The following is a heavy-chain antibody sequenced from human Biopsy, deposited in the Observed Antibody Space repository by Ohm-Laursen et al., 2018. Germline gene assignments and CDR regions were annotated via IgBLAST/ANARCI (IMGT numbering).Heavy chain of an antibody. CDR1: GFPFSTYA. CDR2: INGGGDGT. Sequence: SLRLSCAASGFPFSTYAMCWVRQTPGKGLEWVSSINGGGDGTFYADSVKGRFSISRDNSKNTLYLQMKSLRAEDTALYYCSKDLKWDVSADYFDFWGQGTLVTVSS. CDR3: SKDLKWDVSADYFDF. V-gene: IGHV3-23*01. D-gene: IGHD1-26*01. J-gene: IGHJ4*02.